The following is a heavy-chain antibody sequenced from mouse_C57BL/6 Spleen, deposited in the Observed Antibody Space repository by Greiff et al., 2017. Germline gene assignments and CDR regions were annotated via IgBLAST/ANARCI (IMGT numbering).Heavy chain of an antibody. CDR3: ARSGYGSGNAMDY. Sequence: VQLQESGAELVRPGASVKLSCKASGYTFTDYYINWVKQRPGQGLEWIARIYPGSGNTYYNEKFKGKATLTAEKSSSTAYMQRSSLTSEDSAVYFCARSGYGSGNAMDYWGQGTSVTVSS. D-gene: IGHD1-1*01. CDR2: IYPGSGNT. CDR1: GYTFTDYY. J-gene: IGHJ4*01. V-gene: IGHV1-76*01.